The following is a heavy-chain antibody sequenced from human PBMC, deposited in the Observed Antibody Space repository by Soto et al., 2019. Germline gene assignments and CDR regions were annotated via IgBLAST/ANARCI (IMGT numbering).Heavy chain of an antibody. Sequence: LPLPCTLSNGSLSRNYWGWIRQSPGEGLEWIGKIYYSGSTNYNPSLRSRITMSVATSRNQFTLKLSSVTAADTGVYFCARSFIVPVDFFDSWGQGTLVTVSS. CDR1: NGSLSRNY. V-gene: IGHV4-59*01. J-gene: IGHJ4*02. D-gene: IGHD2-15*01. CDR3: ARSFIVPVDFFDS. CDR2: IYYSGST.